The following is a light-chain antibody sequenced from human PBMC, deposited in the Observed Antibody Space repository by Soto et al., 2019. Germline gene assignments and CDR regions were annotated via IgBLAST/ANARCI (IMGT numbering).Light chain of an antibody. V-gene: IGLV2-8*01. J-gene: IGLJ1*01. Sequence: QSALTQPPSASGSPGQSVTISCTGTSSDVGGYNYVSWYQQHPGKAPKLMIYEVSKRPSGVPDRFSGSKSGNTASLTVSGLQAEDEADYYCSSYAGNTWVFGTGTKVPVL. CDR2: EVS. CDR1: SSDVGGYNY. CDR3: SSYAGNTWV.